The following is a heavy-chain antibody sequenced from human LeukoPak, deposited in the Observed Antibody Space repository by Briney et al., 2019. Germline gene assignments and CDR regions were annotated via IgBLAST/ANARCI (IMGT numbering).Heavy chain of an antibody. CDR2: IIPIFGTA. J-gene: IGHJ4*02. V-gene: IGHV1-69*05. Sequence: SVKVSCKASGGTFSSYAISWVRRAPGQGLEWMGGIIPIFGTANYAQKFQGRVTITTDESTSTAYMELSSLRSEDTAVYYCARHSLPQIKSESSSSWSHYFDYWGQGTLVTVSS. CDR3: ARHSLPQIKSESSSSWSHYFDY. D-gene: IGHD6-13*01. CDR1: GGTFSSYA.